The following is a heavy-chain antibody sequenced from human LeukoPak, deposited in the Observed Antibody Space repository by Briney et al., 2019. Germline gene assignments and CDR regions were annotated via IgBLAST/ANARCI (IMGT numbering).Heavy chain of an antibody. Sequence: SETLSLTCTVSGGSISSYYWSWIRQPAGKGLEWIGRIHTSGSTNYNPSLKSRVTMSVDTSKNQFSLKLSSVTAADTAVYYCARYYSNYEAENYYYYYMDVWGKGTTVTVSS. V-gene: IGHV4-4*07. CDR2: IHTSGST. D-gene: IGHD4-11*01. J-gene: IGHJ6*03. CDR3: ARYYSNYEAENYYYYYMDV. CDR1: GGSISSYY.